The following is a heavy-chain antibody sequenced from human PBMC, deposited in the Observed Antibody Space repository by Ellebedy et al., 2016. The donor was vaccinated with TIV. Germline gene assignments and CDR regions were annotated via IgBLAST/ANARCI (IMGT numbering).Heavy chain of an antibody. D-gene: IGHD3-10*01. CDR2: INPNSGVT. Sequence: AASVKVSCKASGYTFTAYYMHWVRQAPGQGLEWMGWINPNSGVTQYAQKFQGRVTMTTDTSTSTAYMELRSLRSDDTAVYYCARVPITMIRGYDYWGQGTLVTVSS. CDR3: ARVPITMIRGYDY. J-gene: IGHJ4*02. CDR1: GYTFTAYY. V-gene: IGHV1-2*02.